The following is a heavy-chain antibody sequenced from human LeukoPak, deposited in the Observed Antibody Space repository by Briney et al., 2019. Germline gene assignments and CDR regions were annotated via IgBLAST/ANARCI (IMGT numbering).Heavy chain of an antibody. CDR1: GGSISIDRSTHF. CDR2: VFHSGTT. CDR3: ARSGGGDSTDY. Sequence: SETLSLTCTVSGGSISIDRSTHFWGWIRQPPGKGLEWIGSVFHSGTTYCSPSLKSRVTMSVDTSKNQFSLKLSSVTAADTAVYYCARSGGGDSTDYWGQGTLVTVSS. D-gene: IGHD2-21*02. J-gene: IGHJ4*02. V-gene: IGHV4-39*07.